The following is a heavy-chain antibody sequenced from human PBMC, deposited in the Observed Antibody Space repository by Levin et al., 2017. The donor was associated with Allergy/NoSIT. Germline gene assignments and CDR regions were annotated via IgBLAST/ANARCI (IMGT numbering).Heavy chain of an antibody. D-gene: IGHD3-10*01. CDR3: ARQGSAYYYGAATYDY. V-gene: IGHV4-30-4*01. CDR2: ISNSGST. Sequence: PSETLSLTCTVSGGSIGSGNYYWSWIRQPPGKGLESIGYISNSGSTFYNPSLKSRSTISIDTSRNQFSLKLRSATAADTAMHYCARQGSAYYYGAATYDYWGQGTLVSVSS. CDR1: GGSIGSGNYY. J-gene: IGHJ4*01.